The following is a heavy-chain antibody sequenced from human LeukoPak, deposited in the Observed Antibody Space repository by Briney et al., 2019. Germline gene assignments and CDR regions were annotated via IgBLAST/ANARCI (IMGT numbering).Heavy chain of an antibody. V-gene: IGHV3-74*01. D-gene: IGHD3-10*01. J-gene: IGHJ4*02. CDR1: GFTYSSYW. CDR2: INSDGSST. CDR3: ARGGGVIIRGFDY. Sequence: GGSLRLSCAASGFTYSSYWMHWVRQAPGKGLVWVSRINSDGSSTSYADSVKGRFTISRDNAKNTLYLQMSSLRAEDTAVYYCARGGGVIIRGFDYWGQGTLVTVSS.